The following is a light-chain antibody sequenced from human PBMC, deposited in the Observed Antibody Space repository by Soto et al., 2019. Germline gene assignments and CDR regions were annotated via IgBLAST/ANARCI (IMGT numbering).Light chain of an antibody. V-gene: IGKV1-39*01. CDR2: KAS. CDR1: QTISSW. J-gene: IGKJ3*01. Sequence: DVQMTQSPSSLSASVGDRVTITCRASQTISSWLAWYQQKPGKAPKLLIYKASTLKSGVPSRFSGSGSGTDFTLTISSLQPEDFATYYCQQSYSTLTFGPGTKVDI. CDR3: QQSYSTLT.